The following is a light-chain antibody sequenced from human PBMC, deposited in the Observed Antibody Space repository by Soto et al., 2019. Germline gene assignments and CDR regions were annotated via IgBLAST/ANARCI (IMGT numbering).Light chain of an antibody. CDR1: QGISTL. CDR2: GAS. V-gene: IGKV1-39*01. CDR3: QESYSPLWGT. Sequence: DIQMTQSPSSLAASVGDTVTITCRASQGISTLLAWYQQKTGKAPKLLIYGASSLQSGVPLRFSGSGSGTDFTLTISSLEPEDFATYYCQESYSPLWGTCGQGTKVDIK. J-gene: IGKJ1*01.